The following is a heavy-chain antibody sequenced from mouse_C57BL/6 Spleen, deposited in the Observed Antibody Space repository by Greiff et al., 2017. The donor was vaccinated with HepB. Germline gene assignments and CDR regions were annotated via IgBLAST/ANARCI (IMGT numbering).Heavy chain of an antibody. CDR1: GYTFTDYE. J-gene: IGHJ2*01. CDR3: TSCLGGVVADY. V-gene: IGHV1-15*01. Sequence: QVQLQQSGAELVRPGASVTLSCKASGYTFTDYEMHWVKQTPVHGLEWIGAIDPETGGTAYNQKFKGKAILTADKSSSTAYMELRSLTSEDSAVYYCTSCLGGVVADYWGQGTTLTVSS. CDR2: IDPETGGT. D-gene: IGHD1-1*01.